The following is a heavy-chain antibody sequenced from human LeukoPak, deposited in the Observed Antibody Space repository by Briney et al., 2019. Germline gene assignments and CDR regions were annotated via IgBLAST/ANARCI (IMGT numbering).Heavy chain of an antibody. J-gene: IGHJ3*02. CDR3: AVLARSSTSCYGYDAFDM. CDR1: GGTFSSYA. D-gene: IGHD2-2*01. Sequence: RASVKVSCKASGGTFSSYAISWVRQAPGQGLEWMGGIIPIFCTANTEQKFQGRVTITTDESTSTAYMELSSLRSEDTAVYYCAVLARSSTSCYGYDAFDMWGQGTMVTVSS. V-gene: IGHV1-69*05. CDR2: IIPIFCTA.